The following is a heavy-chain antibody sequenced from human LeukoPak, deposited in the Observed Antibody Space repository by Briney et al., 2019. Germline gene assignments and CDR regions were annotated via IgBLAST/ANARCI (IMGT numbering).Heavy chain of an antibody. V-gene: IGHV1-46*04. CDR2: IYPSGGNN. CDR1: GYTLTNYY. J-gene: IGHJ4*02. CDR3: ARELVAGGKAFDY. Sequence: ASVKVSCKASGYTLTNYYMHWVRQAPGQGLQWLAAIYPSGGNNYAQELQGRVTVTRDTSTSTVYMDLSSLISEDTAVYYCARELVAGGKAFDYWGQGTLVTVSS. D-gene: IGHD6-13*01.